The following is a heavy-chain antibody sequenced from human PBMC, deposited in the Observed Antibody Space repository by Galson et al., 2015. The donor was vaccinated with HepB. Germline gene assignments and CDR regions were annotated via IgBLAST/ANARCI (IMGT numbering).Heavy chain of an antibody. V-gene: IGHV3-30-3*01. CDR1: GFTFSSYA. Sequence: SLRLSCAASGFTFSSYAMHWVRQAPGKGLEWVAVISSDESNKYYADSVKGRFTISRDNSKNTLYLQMNSLRAEDTAVYYCARVGDYYDSSGGAPHYYYYYGMDVWGQGTTVTVSS. D-gene: IGHD3-22*01. CDR3: ARVGDYYDSSGGAPHYYYYYGMDV. J-gene: IGHJ6*02. CDR2: ISSDESNK.